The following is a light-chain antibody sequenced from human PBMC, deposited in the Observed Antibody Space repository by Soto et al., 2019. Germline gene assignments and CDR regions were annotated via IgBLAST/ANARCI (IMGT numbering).Light chain of an antibody. J-gene: IGLJ2*01. CDR2: WNT. V-gene: IGLV1-47*01. Sequence: QPVLTQAPTASGTPGQTVTMSCSGGSSNIGSEYVYWYQQFPGTAPKLLIQWNTQRPSGVPDRFSGSKSGTSASLVISGLRSEDGADYYCAAWDKSLSGVVFGGGTKLTVL. CDR3: AAWDKSLSGVV. CDR1: SSNIGSEY.